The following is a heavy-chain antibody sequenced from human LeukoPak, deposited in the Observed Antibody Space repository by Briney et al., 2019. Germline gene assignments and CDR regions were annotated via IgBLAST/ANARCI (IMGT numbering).Heavy chain of an antibody. Sequence: PSETLSLTCTVSGGSISSYYWSWIRQPPGKGLEWIGEINHSGSTNYNPSLKSQVTISVDTSKNQFSLKLSSVTAADTAVYYCARVRYYDSSGYYYGGYFDLWGRGTLVTVSS. D-gene: IGHD3-22*01. J-gene: IGHJ2*01. V-gene: IGHV4-34*01. CDR1: GGSISSYY. CDR2: INHSGST. CDR3: ARVRYYDSSGYYYGGYFDL.